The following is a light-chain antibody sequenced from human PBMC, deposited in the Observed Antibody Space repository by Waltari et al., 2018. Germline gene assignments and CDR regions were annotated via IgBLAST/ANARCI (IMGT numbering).Light chain of an antibody. Sequence: QSVLTQPPSTSGAPGQRITISCTGTRSNIGAGYYVSWYQQFPGTAPKLLIYENINRPSGVADRFSGFKSGTSASLTITGLQSEDEADYYCSAWDTSLSAVLFGGGTRLTVL. V-gene: IGLV1-40*01. CDR2: ENI. J-gene: IGLJ2*01. CDR1: RSNIGAGYY. CDR3: SAWDTSLSAVL.